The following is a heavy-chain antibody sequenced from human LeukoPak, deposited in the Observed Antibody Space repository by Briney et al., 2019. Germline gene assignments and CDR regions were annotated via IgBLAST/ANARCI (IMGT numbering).Heavy chain of an antibody. D-gene: IGHD6-6*01. CDR2: IYPGDSDT. Sequence: GESLKISCKGSGYRFTSYWIGWVRQMPGKGLEWMGSIYPGDSDTRYSPSFQGQVTISADKSITTAYLQWSSLKASDTAMYYCARGRVAAHLDYWGQGTLVTVSS. J-gene: IGHJ4*02. CDR1: GYRFTSYW. CDR3: ARGRVAAHLDY. V-gene: IGHV5-51*01.